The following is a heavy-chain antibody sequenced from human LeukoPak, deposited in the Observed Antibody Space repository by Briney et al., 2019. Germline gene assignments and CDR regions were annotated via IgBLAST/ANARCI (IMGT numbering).Heavy chain of an antibody. CDR1: GGTFSSYA. V-gene: IGHV7-4-1*02. D-gene: IGHD3-22*01. CDR3: ARDTYYYDSSGYERYFQH. J-gene: IGHJ1*01. CDR2: INTNTGNP. Sequence: ASVKVSCKASGGTFSSYAISWVRQAPGQGLEWMGWINTNTGNPTYAQGFTGRFVFSLDTSVSTAYLQISSLKAEDTAVYYCARDTYYYDSSGYERYFQHWGQGTLVTVSS.